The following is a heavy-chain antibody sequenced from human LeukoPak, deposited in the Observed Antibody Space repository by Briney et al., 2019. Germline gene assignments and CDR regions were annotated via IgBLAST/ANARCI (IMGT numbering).Heavy chain of an antibody. D-gene: IGHD3-10*01. Sequence: ASVKVSCKASGYTFTSYDINWVRQATGQGREGMGWMNPNSGNTGYAQKFQGRVTITRNTSISTAYMELSSLRSEDTAVYYCARGGAPYGSGSYYNGLDYWGQGTLVTVSS. CDR1: GYTFTSYD. CDR2: MNPNSGNT. V-gene: IGHV1-8*03. CDR3: ARGGAPYGSGSYYNGLDY. J-gene: IGHJ4*02.